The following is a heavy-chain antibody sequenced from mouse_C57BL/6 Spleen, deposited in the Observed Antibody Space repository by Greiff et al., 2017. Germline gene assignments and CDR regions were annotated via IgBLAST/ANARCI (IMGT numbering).Heavy chain of an antibody. V-gene: IGHV1-61*01. CDR1: GYTFTSYW. CDR2: IYPSDSET. D-gene: IGHD2-3*01. Sequence: QVQLQQPGAEPVRPGSSVKLSCKASGYTFTSYWMDWVKQRPGQGLEWIGNIYPSDSETHYNPKFKDKATLTVDKSSSTAYMQRSSLTSEDSAVYYCARRGWALAYWGQGTLVTVSA. CDR3: ARRGWALAY. J-gene: IGHJ3*01.